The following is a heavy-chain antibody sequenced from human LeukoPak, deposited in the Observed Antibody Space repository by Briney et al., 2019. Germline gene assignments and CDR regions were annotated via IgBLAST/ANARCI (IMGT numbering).Heavy chain of an antibody. CDR2: ISSSSSYI. V-gene: IGHV3-21*01. J-gene: IGHJ4*02. CDR3: ARDEITYTGY. D-gene: IGHD2-2*02. Sequence: GGSLRLSCAASGFTFTTYSMNWVRQAPGKGLEWVSSISSSSSYIYYADSVKGRFAISRDNAKNSLYLQMNSLRAEDTAVYYCARDEITYTGYWGQGTLVTVSS. CDR1: GFTFTTYS.